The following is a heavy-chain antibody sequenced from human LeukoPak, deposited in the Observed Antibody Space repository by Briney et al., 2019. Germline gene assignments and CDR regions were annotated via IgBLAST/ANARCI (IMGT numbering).Heavy chain of an antibody. D-gene: IGHD1-26*01. CDR1: DGSISSDSYY. CDR3: ARGTYSGSYIYWYFDL. V-gene: IGHV4-61*02. CDR2: IYTSGST. J-gene: IGHJ2*01. Sequence: SETLSLTCTVSDGSISSDSYYWSWIRQPAGRGLEWIGRIYTSGSTNYNPSLKSRATISLDTSKNQFSLKLSSVTAADTAVYYCARGTYSGSYIYWYFDLWGRGTLVTVSS.